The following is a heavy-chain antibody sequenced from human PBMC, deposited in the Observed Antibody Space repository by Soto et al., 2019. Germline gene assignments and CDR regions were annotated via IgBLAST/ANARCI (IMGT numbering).Heavy chain of an antibody. D-gene: IGHD4-17*01. CDR3: ARTLYGEAPNPMDV. CDR2: INHSGST. J-gene: IGHJ6*03. V-gene: IGHV4-34*01. Sequence: QVQLQQWGAGLLKPSETLSLTCAVYGGSFSGYYWSWIRQPPGKGLEWIGEINHSGSTNYNPSLKIRVTISVDTSKNQFSLKLSSVTAADTAVYYCARTLYGEAPNPMDVWGKVTTVTVSS. CDR1: GGSFSGYY.